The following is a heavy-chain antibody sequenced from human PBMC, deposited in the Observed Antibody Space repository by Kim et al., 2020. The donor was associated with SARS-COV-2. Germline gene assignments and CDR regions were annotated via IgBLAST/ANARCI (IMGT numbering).Heavy chain of an antibody. CDR2: ISGSGGST. V-gene: IGHV3-23*01. Sequence: GGSLRLSCAASGFTFSSYAMSWVRQAPGKGLEWVSAISGSGGSTYYADSVKGRFTISRDNSKNTLYLQMNSLRAEDTAVYYCAKDHDYGDYTFDPFDYWGQGTLVTVSS. D-gene: IGHD4-17*01. CDR1: GFTFSSYA. CDR3: AKDHDYGDYTFDPFDY. J-gene: IGHJ4*02.